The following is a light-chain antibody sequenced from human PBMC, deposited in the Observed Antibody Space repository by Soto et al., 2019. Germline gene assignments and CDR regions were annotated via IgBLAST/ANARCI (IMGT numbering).Light chain of an antibody. J-gene: IGLJ2*01. CDR3: SSYSSSTTHVV. CDR1: SSDVGDFNY. Sequence: QSVLTQPASVSGSPVRSVTISCTGTSSDVGDFNYVSWYQHLPGRAPKLIIYDVTNRPSGISYRFSASKSGRTASLTISGLQAEDAADYYCSSYSSSTTHVVFGGGTKLTVL. CDR2: DVT. V-gene: IGLV2-14*03.